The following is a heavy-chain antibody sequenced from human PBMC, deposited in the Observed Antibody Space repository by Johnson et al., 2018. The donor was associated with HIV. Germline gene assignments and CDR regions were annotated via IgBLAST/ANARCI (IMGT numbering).Heavy chain of an antibody. Sequence: QVQLVESGGGLVKPGGSLRLSCAASGFIFSDYYMSWIRQAPGKGLEWVSYISSSGGSIYYADSVKGRFTISRDNAKNSLYLQMNSLRAEDTAVYYCARDPAHCVGDCYPSDAFDIWGQGTMVTVSS. CDR1: GFIFSDYY. CDR2: ISSSGGSI. D-gene: IGHD2-21*02. V-gene: IGHV3-11*04. J-gene: IGHJ3*02. CDR3: ARDPAHCVGDCYPSDAFDI.